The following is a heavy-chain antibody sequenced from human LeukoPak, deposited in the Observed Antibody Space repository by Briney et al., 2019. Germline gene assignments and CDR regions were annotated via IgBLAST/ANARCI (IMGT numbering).Heavy chain of an antibody. Sequence: GGSLRLSCAASGFTFSDYYMSWIRQAPGKGLEWVSYISSSSSYTNYADSVKGRFTISRDNAKNSLYLQMNSLRAEDTAVYYCARGDSVVTAAHWGQGTLVTVSS. V-gene: IGHV3-11*05. CDR1: GFTFSDYY. CDR3: ARGDSVVTAAH. J-gene: IGHJ4*02. CDR2: ISSSSSYT. D-gene: IGHD2-21*02.